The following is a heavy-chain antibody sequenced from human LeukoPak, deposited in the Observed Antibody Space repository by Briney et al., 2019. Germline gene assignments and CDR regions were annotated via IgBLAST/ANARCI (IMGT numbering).Heavy chain of an antibody. J-gene: IGHJ5*02. V-gene: IGHV3-7*03. CDR3: ARDPGIRYFDWYPLNWFDP. CDR2: IKQDGSEK. Sequence: GGSLRLSCAASGFTFSSYWMSWVRQAPGKGLEWVANIKQDGSEKYYVDSVKGRFTISRDNAKNSLYLQMNSLRAEDTAVYYCARDPGIRYFDWYPLNWFDPWGQGTLVTVSS. D-gene: IGHD3-9*01. CDR1: GFTFSSYW.